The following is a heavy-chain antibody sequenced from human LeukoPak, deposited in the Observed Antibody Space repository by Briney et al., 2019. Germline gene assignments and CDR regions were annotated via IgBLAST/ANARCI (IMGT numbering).Heavy chain of an antibody. CDR2: IHNSGSA. V-gene: IGHV4-59*12. CDR3: AREGIVRTYDQ. D-gene: IGHD2/OR15-2a*01. Sequence: PSETLSLTCTVSGGSITTYYWSWIRQPPGKGLEWIGYIHNSGSANYNPSLRGRVTISVDTSKDQFSLRLSSVTAADTAVYYCAREGIVRTYDQWGQGTLVTVSS. CDR1: GGSITTYY. J-gene: IGHJ4*02.